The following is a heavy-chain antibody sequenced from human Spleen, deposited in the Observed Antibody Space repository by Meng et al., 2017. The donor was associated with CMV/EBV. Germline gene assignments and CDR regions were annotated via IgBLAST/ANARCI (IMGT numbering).Heavy chain of an antibody. CDR1: GGSISSSSYF. Sequence: GSLRLSCSVSGGSISSSSYFWGWVRQPPGKGLEWIGSMYYSGGTYSNPSLKSRVTISVDTSRNHLSLRLTSVTAADTALYYCAKLRRVVGAQSQFYFDHWGQGTLVTVSS. D-gene: IGHD1-26*01. J-gene: IGHJ4*02. CDR2: MYYSGGT. CDR3: AKLRRVVGAQSQFYFDH. V-gene: IGHV4-39*07.